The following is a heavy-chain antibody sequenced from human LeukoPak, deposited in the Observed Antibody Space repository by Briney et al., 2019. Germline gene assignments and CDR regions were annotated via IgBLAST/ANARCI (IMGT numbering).Heavy chain of an antibody. CDR3: AKDRSLFHCSGGSCYSAEADYYYGMDV. CDR2: ISGSGGST. J-gene: IGHJ6*02. Sequence: GGSLRLSCAASGFTFSSYAMSWVRQAPGKGLEWVSAISGSGGSTYYADSVKGRFTISRDNSKNTLYLQMNSLRAEDTAVYYCAKDRSLFHCSGGSCYSAEADYYYGMDVWGQGTTVTVSS. V-gene: IGHV3-23*01. D-gene: IGHD2-15*01. CDR1: GFTFSSYA.